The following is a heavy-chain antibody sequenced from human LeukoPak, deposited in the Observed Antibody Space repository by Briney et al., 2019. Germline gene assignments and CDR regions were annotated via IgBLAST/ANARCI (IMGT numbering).Heavy chain of an antibody. D-gene: IGHD6-6*01. CDR2: IIPIFGIA. CDR3: ARGGSSSSMHWFDP. CDR1: GGTFSRYA. J-gene: IGHJ5*02. Sequence: SVKVSCKASGGTFSRYAISWVRQAPGQGLEWMGTIIPIFGIANYAQEFQGRVTITADKSTSTAYMELSSLRSEDTAVYYCARGGSSSSMHWFDPWGHGTLVTVSS. V-gene: IGHV1-69*04.